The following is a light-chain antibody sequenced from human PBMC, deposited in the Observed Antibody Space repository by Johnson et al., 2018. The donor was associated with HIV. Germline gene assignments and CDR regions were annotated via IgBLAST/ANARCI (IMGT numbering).Light chain of an antibody. CDR3: GTWDSPLYV. V-gene: IGLV1-51*01. Sequence: QSVLTQPPSVSAAPGQKVTISCSGSSSNIGNNYVSWYQQLPGTAPKLLIYDNNKRPSGIPDRFSGSKSGTSATLGITGLQTGDEADYYCGTWDSPLYVFGTGTKVTVL. CDR1: SSNIGNNY. J-gene: IGLJ1*01. CDR2: DNN.